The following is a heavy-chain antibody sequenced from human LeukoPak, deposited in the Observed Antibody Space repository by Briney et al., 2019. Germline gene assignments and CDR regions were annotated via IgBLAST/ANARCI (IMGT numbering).Heavy chain of an antibody. CDR2: IYTSGTT. D-gene: IGHD2-21*01. Sequence: SETLSPTCPVSGASMSNSFWSWNRQPAGKGLEWNGRIYTSGTTNYNPSLKSRVTLSVDTSKNQFSRKMTAVTAAETALYYGAKAPGGCGGACGFDYWGQGTLVTVSS. J-gene: IGHJ4*02. CDR3: AKAPGGCGGACGFDY. CDR1: GASMSNSF. V-gene: IGHV4-4*07.